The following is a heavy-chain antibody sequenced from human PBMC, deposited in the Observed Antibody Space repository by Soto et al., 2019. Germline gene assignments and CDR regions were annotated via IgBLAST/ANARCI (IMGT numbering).Heavy chain of an antibody. J-gene: IGHJ1*01. CDR2: IDPIGGNT. CDR3: VRGYCTSSASCEGDFQH. CDR1: GYTFTTYH. V-gene: IGHV1-46*01. Sequence: QVQLVQSGAEVKEPGASVKISCKASGYTFTTYHIHWVRQAPGQGLHWMGMIDPIGGNTGYARKFQDRDAMTRDTSKGTAYIELNRLRFDDTAMYFCVRGYCTSSASCEGDFQHWGQGTLVTVSS. D-gene: IGHD2-2*01.